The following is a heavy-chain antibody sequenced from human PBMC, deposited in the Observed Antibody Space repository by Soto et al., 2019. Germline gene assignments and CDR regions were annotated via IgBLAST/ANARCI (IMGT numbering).Heavy chain of an antibody. CDR3: ARDPFITMVRGVMDYYYGMDV. D-gene: IGHD3-10*01. CDR2: ISAYNGNT. V-gene: IGHV1-18*01. CDR1: GYTFTSYG. Sequence: ASVKVSCKASGYTFTSYGISWVRQAPGQGLEWMGWISAYNGNTNYAQKLQGRVTMTTDTSTSTAYMELRGLRSDDTAVYYCARDPFITMVRGVMDYYYGMDVWGQGTTVTVSS. J-gene: IGHJ6*02.